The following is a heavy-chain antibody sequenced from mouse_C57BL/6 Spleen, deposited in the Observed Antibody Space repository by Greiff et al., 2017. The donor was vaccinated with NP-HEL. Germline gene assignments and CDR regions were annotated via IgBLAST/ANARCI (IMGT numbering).Heavy chain of an antibody. CDR2: IYPGDGDT. CDR1: GYAFSSSW. V-gene: IGHV1-82*01. D-gene: IGHD1-1*01. CDR3: ARGGYYYGSSSYLDY. Sequence: QVQLQQSGPELVKPGASVKISCKASGYAFSSSWMNWVKQRPGKGLEWIGRIYPGDGDTNYNGKFKGKATLTADKSSSTAYMQLSSLTSEDSAVYFFARGGYYYGSSSYLDYWGQGTTLTVSS. J-gene: IGHJ2*01.